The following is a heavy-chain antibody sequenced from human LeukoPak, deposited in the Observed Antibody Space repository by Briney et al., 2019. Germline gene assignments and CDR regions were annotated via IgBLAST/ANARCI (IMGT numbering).Heavy chain of an antibody. Sequence: PGGSLRLSCAAYGFTFSSYSMNWVRQAPGKGLEWVSYISSSSSTIYYADSVKGRFTISRDNAKNSLYLQMNSLRAEDTAVYYCARGASDIVVVPAANIDYWGQGTLVTVSS. CDR3: ARGASDIVVVPAANIDY. D-gene: IGHD2-2*01. CDR1: GFTFSSYS. CDR2: ISSSSSTI. J-gene: IGHJ4*02. V-gene: IGHV3-48*04.